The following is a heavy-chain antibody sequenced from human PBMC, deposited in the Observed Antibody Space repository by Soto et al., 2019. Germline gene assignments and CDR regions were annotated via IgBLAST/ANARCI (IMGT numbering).Heavy chain of an antibody. Sequence: ASVKVSCKASGYTFTSYGISWVRQAPGQGLEWMGWISAYNGNTNYAQKFQGRVTMTRDTSISTAYMELSSLRSEDTATYYCAKDQLAAADYYYYGMDVWGQGTTVTVSS. CDR2: ISAYNGNT. D-gene: IGHD6-13*01. J-gene: IGHJ6*02. CDR1: GYTFTSYG. V-gene: IGHV1-18*01. CDR3: AKDQLAAADYYYYGMDV.